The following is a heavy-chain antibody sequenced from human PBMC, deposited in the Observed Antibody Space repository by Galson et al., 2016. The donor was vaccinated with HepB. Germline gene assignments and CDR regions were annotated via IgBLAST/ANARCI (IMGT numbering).Heavy chain of an antibody. Sequence: SCKASGGTFSTYGISWVRRAPGLGLEWMGGIIPISNTANYAQKFQGRVTITADDSTTTVSMELTSLRSEDPAVYYCARPSLTGSYIPFDYWGQGTLVTVSS. D-gene: IGHD3-9*01. V-gene: IGHV1-69*01. CDR3: ARPSLTGSYIPFDY. CDR1: GGTFSTYG. J-gene: IGHJ4*02. CDR2: IIPISNTA.